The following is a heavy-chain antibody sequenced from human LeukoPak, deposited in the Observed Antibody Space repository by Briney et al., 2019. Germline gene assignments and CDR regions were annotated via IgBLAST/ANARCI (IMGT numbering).Heavy chain of an antibody. CDR3: ARDKGAATEERSDY. Sequence: GGSLRLSCAVSGFTFSSSWMHWVRQAPGRGLVWVSRISSDGSDIFYADSVKGRFTISRDNSKNMLYLQMNSLKAEDTAVYYCARDKGAATEERSDYWGQGTLVTVSS. CDR1: GFTFSSSW. CDR2: ISSDGSDI. J-gene: IGHJ4*02. V-gene: IGHV3-74*01. D-gene: IGHD1-26*01.